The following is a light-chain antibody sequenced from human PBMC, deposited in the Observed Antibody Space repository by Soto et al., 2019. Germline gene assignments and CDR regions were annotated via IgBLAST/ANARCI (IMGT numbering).Light chain of an antibody. V-gene: IGKV3-11*01. CDR3: QQRSSWPT. J-gene: IGKJ2*01. CDR2: EAT. CDR1: QSISSY. Sequence: EIVLTQSPAALSLSPGESATLSCRASQSISSYLAWFQQRPGQSPRLLIYEATNRATGIPARFSGSGSGTDFTLTIDSLEPEDSAVYYCQQRSSWPTFGQGTKLEIK.